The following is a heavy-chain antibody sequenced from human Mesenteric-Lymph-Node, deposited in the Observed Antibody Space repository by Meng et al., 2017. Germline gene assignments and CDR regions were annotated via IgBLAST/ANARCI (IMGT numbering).Heavy chain of an antibody. D-gene: IGHD3-10*01. V-gene: IGHV1-18*01. CDR1: GYTFSTYG. J-gene: IGHJ4*02. CDR2: ISAYNGNT. Sequence: ASLKISCKASGYTFSTYGFNWVRQAPGQGFEWMGWISAYNGNTNYAQKLQGRVTMTTDTSTSTAYMELRSLRSDDTAVYYCARDRIMVRGVLFDYWGQGTLVTVSS. CDR3: ARDRIMVRGVLFDY.